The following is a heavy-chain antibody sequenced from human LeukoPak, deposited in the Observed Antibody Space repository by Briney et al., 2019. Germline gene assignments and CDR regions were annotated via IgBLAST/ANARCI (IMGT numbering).Heavy chain of an antibody. D-gene: IGHD1-26*01. J-gene: IGHJ6*03. CDR3: ARTGRAGATGYYYYMDV. V-gene: IGHV1-2*04. CDR1: GYTFTGYY. Sequence: GASVKVSCKASGYTFTGYYMHWVRQAPGQGLEWMGWINPNSGGTNYAQKFQGWVTMTRDTSISTAYMELSRLRSEDTAVYYCARTGRAGATGYYYYMDVWGKGTTVTVSS. CDR2: INPNSGGT.